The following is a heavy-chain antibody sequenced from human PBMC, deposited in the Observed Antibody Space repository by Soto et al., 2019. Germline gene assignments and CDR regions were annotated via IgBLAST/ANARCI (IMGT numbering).Heavy chain of an antibody. D-gene: IGHD3-3*01. Sequence: SETLSLTCAVSGDSITSANWWSWVRQSPRKGPEWLGEIYHNGSTNYNPSLKSRVAISVDKAKNQFSLKLTSVTAADTAVYYCARARGAIFGVVIRNWFDPWGQGTLVTVSS. V-gene: IGHV4-4*02. J-gene: IGHJ5*02. CDR3: ARARGAIFGVVIRNWFDP. CDR1: GDSITSANW. CDR2: IYHNGST.